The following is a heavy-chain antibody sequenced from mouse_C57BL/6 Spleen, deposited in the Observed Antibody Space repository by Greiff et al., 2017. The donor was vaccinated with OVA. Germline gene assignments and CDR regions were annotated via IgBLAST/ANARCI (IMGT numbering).Heavy chain of an antibody. Sequence: VQLQQSGPGLVAPSQSLSITCTVSGFSFTSYCIHWVRQPPGKGLEWLVVIWSDGSTTYNSPLKSRLSIIKDNSKSQVFLKMNSLQTDDTAMYYCARGDDYDGEAWFAYWGQGTLVTVSA. V-gene: IGHV2-6*03. CDR3: ARGDDYDGEAWFAY. D-gene: IGHD2-4*01. CDR2: IWSDGST. CDR1: GFSFTSYC. J-gene: IGHJ3*01.